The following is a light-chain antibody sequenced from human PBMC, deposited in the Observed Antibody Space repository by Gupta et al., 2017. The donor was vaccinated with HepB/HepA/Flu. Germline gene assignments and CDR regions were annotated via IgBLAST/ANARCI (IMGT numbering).Light chain of an antibody. CDR2: EVS. V-gene: IGLV2-23*02. J-gene: IGLJ3*02. CDR1: SSDVGSYNL. CDR3: WSYEGSSTLWV. Sequence: QSALTHPASVPASPGQSITISCTGTSSDVGSYNLVSWYQQHPGKAPKLMIYEVSKRPSGVSNRFSGSKSGNTASLTISGLQAEDEADYYCWSYEGSSTLWVFGGGTKLTVL.